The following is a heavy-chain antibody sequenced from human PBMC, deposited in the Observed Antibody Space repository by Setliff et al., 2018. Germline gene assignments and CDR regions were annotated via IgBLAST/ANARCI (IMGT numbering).Heavy chain of an antibody. Sequence: SETLSLTCTVSGGSISSSSYYWGWIRQPPGKGLEWIGSIYYSGSTYYNPSLKSRVTISVDTSKNQFSLKLSSVTAADTAVYYCARHELYGDYNFDYWGQGTLVTVSS. CDR3: ARHELYGDYNFDY. D-gene: IGHD4-17*01. CDR2: IYYSGST. V-gene: IGHV4-39*01. CDR1: GGSISSSSYY. J-gene: IGHJ4*02.